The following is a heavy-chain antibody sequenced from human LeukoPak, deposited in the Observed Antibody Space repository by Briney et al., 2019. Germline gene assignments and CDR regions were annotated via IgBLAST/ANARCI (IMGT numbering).Heavy chain of an antibody. CDR3: ARNACSSTSCLDY. Sequence: SETLSLTCTVSGGSISSGGYYWSWIRQPPGKGLEWIGYIYHSGSTYYNPSLKSRVTISVDRSKNQFSLKLSSVTAADTAVYYCARNACSSTSCLDYWGQGTLVTVSS. V-gene: IGHV4-30-2*01. CDR2: IYHSGST. CDR1: GGSISSGGYY. J-gene: IGHJ4*02. D-gene: IGHD2-2*01.